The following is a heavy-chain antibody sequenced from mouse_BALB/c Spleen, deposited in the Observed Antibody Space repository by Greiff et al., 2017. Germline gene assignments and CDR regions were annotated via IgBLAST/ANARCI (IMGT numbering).Heavy chain of an antibody. CDR2: ISYSGST. V-gene: IGHV3-2*02. D-gene: IGHD2-14*01. J-gene: IGHJ2*01. Sequence: VQLKQSGPGLVKPSQSLSLSCTVTGYSFTSYYARYWIRQVPGNKLGWMGYISYSGSTSYNPSLKSRITITRDTSKNQFFLQLNSVTTEDTATYYWAGDRFYYIDYWGQGTTVTVSS. CDR3: AGDRFYYIDY. CDR1: GYSFTSYYA.